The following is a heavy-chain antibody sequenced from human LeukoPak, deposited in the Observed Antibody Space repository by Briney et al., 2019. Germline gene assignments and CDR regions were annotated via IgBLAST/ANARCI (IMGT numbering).Heavy chain of an antibody. CDR1: GYTFTGYY. J-gene: IGHJ4*02. CDR2: INPNSGGT. V-gene: IGHV1-2*04. Sequence: ASVKVSCKASGYTFTGYYMHWVQQAPGQGLEWMGWINPNSGGTNYAQKFQGWVTMTRDTSISTAYMELSSLRSEDTAVYYCARGLYSSSSGKNYWGQGTLVTVSS. D-gene: IGHD6-6*01. CDR3: ARGLYSSSSGKNY.